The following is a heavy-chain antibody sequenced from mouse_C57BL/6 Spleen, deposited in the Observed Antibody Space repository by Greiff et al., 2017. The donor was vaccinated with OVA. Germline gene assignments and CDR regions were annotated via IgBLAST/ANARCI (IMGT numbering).Heavy chain of an antibody. CDR3: ASRGGDGYYERDFDY. CDR2: ILPGSGST. CDR1: GYTFTGYW. V-gene: IGHV1-9*01. Sequence: QVQLQQSGAELMKPGASVKLSCKATGYTFTGYWIEWVKQRPGHGLEWIGEILPGSGSTNYNEKFKGKATFTADTSSNTAYMQLSSLTTDDSAIXYCASRGGDGYYERDFDYWGQGTTLTVSS. D-gene: IGHD2-3*01. J-gene: IGHJ2*01.